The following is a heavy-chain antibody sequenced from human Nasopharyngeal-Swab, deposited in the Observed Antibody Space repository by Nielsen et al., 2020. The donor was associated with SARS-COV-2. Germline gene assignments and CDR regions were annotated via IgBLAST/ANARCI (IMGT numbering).Heavy chain of an antibody. V-gene: IGHV3-11*01. D-gene: IGHD3-22*01. J-gene: IGHJ6*02. CDR2: ISSSGSTI. Sequence: GESLKISCAASGFTFSDYYMSWIRQAPGKGLEWVSYISSSGSTIYYADSVKGRFTISRDNAKNSLYLQMNSLRAEDTAVYYCARGYYYDSSGYYYGYYYYYGMDVWGQGTTVTVS. CDR3: ARGYYYDSSGYYYGYYYYYGMDV. CDR1: GFTFSDYY.